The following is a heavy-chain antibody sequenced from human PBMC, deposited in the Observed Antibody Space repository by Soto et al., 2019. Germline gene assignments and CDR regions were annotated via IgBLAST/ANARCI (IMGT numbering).Heavy chain of an antibody. J-gene: IGHJ4*02. D-gene: IGHD2-2*01. CDR3: ARDLVVVVPAACY. Sequence: ASVKVSCKASGYTFTSYAMHWVRQAPGQRLEWMGWINAGNGNTKYSQKFQGRVTITRDTSASTAYMELSSLRSEDTAVYYCARDLVVVVPAACYWGQGTLVTVSS. CDR1: GYTFTSYA. CDR2: INAGNGNT. V-gene: IGHV1-3*01.